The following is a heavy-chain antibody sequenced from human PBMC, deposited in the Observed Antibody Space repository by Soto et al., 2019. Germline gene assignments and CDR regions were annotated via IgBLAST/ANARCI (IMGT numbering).Heavy chain of an antibody. J-gene: IGHJ5*02. D-gene: IGHD6-6*01. CDR3: AREDYTTSSGFDP. CDR2: IYYSGNT. CDR1: GGSISSSGYY. Sequence: SETLSLTCTVSGGSISSSGYYWGWIRQPPGKGLEWIGSIYYSGNTNYNSSLQSRVTMSIDRSTNQFSLRLNFLTAADTAVYYCAREDYTTSSGFDPWGQGTLVTVSS. V-gene: IGHV4-39*02.